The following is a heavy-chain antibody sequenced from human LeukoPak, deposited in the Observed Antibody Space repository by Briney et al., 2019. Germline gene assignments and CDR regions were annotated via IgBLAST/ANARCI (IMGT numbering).Heavy chain of an antibody. CDR3: ARADYDYVWGSYRQYYFDY. J-gene: IGHJ4*02. V-gene: IGHV3-48*04. CDR1: GFTFSSYG. D-gene: IGHD3-16*02. CDR2: ISSSGSTI. Sequence: GGSLRLSCAASGFTFSSYGMSWARQAPGKGLEWVSYISSSGSTIYYADSVKGRFTISRDNAKNSLYLQMNSLRAEDTAVYYCARADYDYVWGSYRQYYFDYWGQGTLVTVSS.